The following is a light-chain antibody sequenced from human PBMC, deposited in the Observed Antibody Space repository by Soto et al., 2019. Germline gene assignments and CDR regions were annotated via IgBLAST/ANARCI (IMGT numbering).Light chain of an antibody. CDR3: QQSFNTPRT. CDR2: AAS. Sequence: DIQMTQSPSTLSSSVGDRVTITCRASQSISTGLAWYQQKPGKAPNLLIYAASTLQSGVPSRFSGSGFGSDFTLTISSLQPEDFATYYCQQSFNTPRTFGQGTRLEIK. J-gene: IGKJ5*01. V-gene: IGKV1-39*01. CDR1: QSISTG.